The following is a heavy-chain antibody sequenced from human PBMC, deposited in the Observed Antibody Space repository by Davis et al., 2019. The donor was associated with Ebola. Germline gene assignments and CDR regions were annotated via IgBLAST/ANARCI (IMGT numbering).Heavy chain of an antibody. V-gene: IGHV1-8*01. J-gene: IGHJ3*01. D-gene: IGHD4-17*01. CDR2: MNPNSGNT. Sequence: ASVKVSCKASGYTFTSYDINWVPQATGQGLEWMGWMNPNSGNTGYAQKFQGRVTITADESTSTVFMELNSLRSDDTAVYYCARDPGNTVTSAFDVWGQGTMVTVSS. CDR3: ARDPGNTVTSAFDV. CDR1: GYTFTSYD.